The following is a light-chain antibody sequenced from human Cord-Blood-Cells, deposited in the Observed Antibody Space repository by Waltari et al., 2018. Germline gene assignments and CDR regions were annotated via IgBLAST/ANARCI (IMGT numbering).Light chain of an antibody. CDR3: AAWDDSLNGWV. J-gene: IGLJ3*02. CDR1: SSNIGSNT. V-gene: IGLV1-44*01. CDR2: SNN. Sequence: QSVLTQPPSASGTPGQRVTISCSGSSSNIGSNTVNWYQQLPGTAPKHLIYSNNQRPAGGPDRFSGSKSGTSASLGISGLQSEDEADYYCAAWDDSLNGWVFGGGTKLTVL.